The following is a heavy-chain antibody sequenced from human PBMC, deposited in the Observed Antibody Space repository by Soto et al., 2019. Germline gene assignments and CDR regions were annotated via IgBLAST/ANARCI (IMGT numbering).Heavy chain of an antibody. Sequence: GGSLRLSCAASGFTFSSYGMHWVRQAPGKGLEWVAVIWYDGSNKYYADSVKGRFTISRENSKNTLYLQMNSLRAEDTAVYYCARDPAYYYGSGGYDYWGQGTLVTVSS. V-gene: IGHV3-33*01. CDR2: IWYDGSNK. CDR1: GFTFSSYG. CDR3: ARDPAYYYGSGGYDY. J-gene: IGHJ4*02. D-gene: IGHD3-10*01.